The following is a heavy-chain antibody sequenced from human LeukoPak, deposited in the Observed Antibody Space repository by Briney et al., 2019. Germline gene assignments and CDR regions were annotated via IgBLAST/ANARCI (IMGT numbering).Heavy chain of an antibody. CDR3: ATYRTGYYYFDY. D-gene: IGHD3-9*01. CDR2: IKSKTDGGTT. J-gene: IGHJ4*02. Sequence: PGGSLRLSCAASGFTFSNAWMSWVRQAPGKGLEWVGRIKSKTDGGTTEYAAPVKGRFTISRDDSKSTLYLQMDSLETEDTAVYYCATYRTGYYYFDYWGPGTLVTVSS. V-gene: IGHV3-15*01. CDR1: GFTFSNAW.